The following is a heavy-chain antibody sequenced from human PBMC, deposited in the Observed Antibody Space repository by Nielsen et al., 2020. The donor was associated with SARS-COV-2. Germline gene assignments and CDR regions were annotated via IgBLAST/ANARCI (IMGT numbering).Heavy chain of an antibody. D-gene: IGHD3-3*01. Sequence: WIRQPPGKGLEWIGYIYYSGSTNYNPSLKSRVTISVDTSKNQFSLKLSSVTAADTAVYYCARDGRGDDFWSGPYYYYYYYMDVWGKGTTVTVSS. CDR2: IYYSGST. V-gene: IGHV4-59*12. CDR3: ARDGRGDDFWSGPYYYYYYYMDV. J-gene: IGHJ6*03.